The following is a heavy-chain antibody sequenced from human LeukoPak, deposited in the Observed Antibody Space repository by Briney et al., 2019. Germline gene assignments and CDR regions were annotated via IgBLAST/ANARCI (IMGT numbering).Heavy chain of an antibody. CDR1: GFTVRRNY. CDR2: IYSDGNT. V-gene: IGHV3-66*04. J-gene: IGHJ4*02. CDR3: AKRAYYYDSSGYSPPTYYFDY. Sequence: GGSLRLSCVASGFTVRRNYMSWVRQAPGKGLEWVSIIYSDGNTYYADSAKGRFTTSRDISKNTLYLQMNSLRAEDTAVYYCAKRAYYYDSSGYSPPTYYFDYWGQGTLVTVSS. D-gene: IGHD3-22*01.